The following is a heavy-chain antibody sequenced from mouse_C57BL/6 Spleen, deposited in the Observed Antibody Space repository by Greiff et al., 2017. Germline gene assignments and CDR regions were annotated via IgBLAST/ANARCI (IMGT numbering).Heavy chain of an antibody. CDR3: ARDMDY. J-gene: IGHJ4*01. CDR2: PWWDDDK. CDR1: GFTLSTFWMG. V-gene: IGHV8-8*01. Sequence: QVTLKECGPGILQPSQTLSLTCSFSGFTLSTFWMGVGWISPPSGMGLEWLAHPWWDDDKYNNPALKSRLTISKATSKHQVFLKIANVDTADAATYCCARDMDYWGQGTSVTVSS.